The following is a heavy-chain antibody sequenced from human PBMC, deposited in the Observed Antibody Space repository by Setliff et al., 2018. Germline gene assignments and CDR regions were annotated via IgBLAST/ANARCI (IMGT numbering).Heavy chain of an antibody. D-gene: IGHD6-6*01. CDR1: GYSFTRYW. CDR3: AKLFFPPESIAARPPDY. V-gene: IGHV5-51*01. J-gene: IGHJ4*02. Sequence: GASLKISCKGSGYSFTRYWSGWVRQMPGKGLEWMGIIYPGDPDTRYSPSFQGQVTISADKSISTAYLQWSSLKASDTAMYYCAKLFFPPESIAARPPDYWGQGTLVTVSS. CDR2: IYPGDPDT.